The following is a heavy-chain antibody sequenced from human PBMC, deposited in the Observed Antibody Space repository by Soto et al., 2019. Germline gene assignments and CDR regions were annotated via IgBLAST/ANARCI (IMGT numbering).Heavy chain of an antibody. Sequence: PSETLSLTCTASGGSISSYYWSWIRQPPGKGLEWIGYIYYSGSTNYNPSLKSRVTISVDTSKNQFSLKLSSVTAADTAVYYCARQFYGSGSRGAFDIWGQGTMVTVSS. CDR3: ARQFYGSGSRGAFDI. CDR1: GGSISSYY. CDR2: IYYSGST. J-gene: IGHJ3*02. D-gene: IGHD3-10*01. V-gene: IGHV4-59*08.